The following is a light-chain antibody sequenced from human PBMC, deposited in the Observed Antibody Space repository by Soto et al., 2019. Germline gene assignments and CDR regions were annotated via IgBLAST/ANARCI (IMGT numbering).Light chain of an antibody. Sequence: QSALTQPPSASGYPGQSVTISCTGTSSDVGGCKFVSWYQQYPGKAPQLIIYEGNKRPSGVPDRFSGSKSGNTASLTVSGLQAEDEADYSCSSCAGSNNPDVFGTGTKVTVL. V-gene: IGLV2-8*01. CDR3: SSCAGSNNPDV. CDR2: EGN. J-gene: IGLJ1*01. CDR1: SSDVGGCKF.